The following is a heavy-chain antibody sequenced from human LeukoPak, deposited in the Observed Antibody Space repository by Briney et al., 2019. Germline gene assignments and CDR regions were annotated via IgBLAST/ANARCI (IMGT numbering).Heavy chain of an antibody. CDR2: IKRKAEGGTT. Sequence: GGSLRLSSAASGFTFSNIWMTRVRQAPGKGQEWVGRIKRKAEGGTTDYAAPVRGRFTISRDDSKTTLYLQMNSLKAEDTAVYYCTTATSTTASWSWGQGTLVTVSS. CDR1: GFTFSNIW. V-gene: IGHV3-15*01. J-gene: IGHJ5*02. CDR3: TTATSTTASWS. D-gene: IGHD1-1*01.